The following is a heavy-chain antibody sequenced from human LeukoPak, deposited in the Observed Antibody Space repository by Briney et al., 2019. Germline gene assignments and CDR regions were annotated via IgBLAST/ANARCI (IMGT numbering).Heavy chain of an antibody. V-gene: IGHV3-23*01. CDR1: GFIFSSYA. CDR2: ISGSGATT. Sequence: GGSLRLSCAASGFIFSSYAMSWVRQAPGKGLEWISDISGSGATTSFAASVKGRFTISRDNSKSTLYLQMNSLRAEDMAVYYCAKVRGLYYYSGMDVWGQGTTVTVSS. D-gene: IGHD3/OR15-3a*01. CDR3: AKVRGLYYYSGMDV. J-gene: IGHJ6*02.